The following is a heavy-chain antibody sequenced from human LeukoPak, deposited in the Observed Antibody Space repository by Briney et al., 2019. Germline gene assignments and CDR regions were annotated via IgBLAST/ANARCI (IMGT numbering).Heavy chain of an antibody. CDR3: AREKDYYDSSGYSPRAFDI. CDR1: GGSISSYY. CDR2: IYYSGST. D-gene: IGHD3-22*01. Sequence: SETLSLTCTVSGGSISSYYWSWIRQPPGKGPEWIGYIYYSGSTNYNPSLKSRVTISVDTSKNQFSLKLSSVTAADTAVYYCAREKDYYDSSGYSPRAFDIWGQGTMVTVSS. J-gene: IGHJ3*02. V-gene: IGHV4-59*01.